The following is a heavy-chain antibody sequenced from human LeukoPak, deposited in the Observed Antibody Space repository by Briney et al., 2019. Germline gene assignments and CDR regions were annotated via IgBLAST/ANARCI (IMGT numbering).Heavy chain of an antibody. V-gene: IGHV4-39*01. D-gene: IGHD1-26*01. CDR3: ARHLSGSYRYFDY. CDR1: GFTVSSNY. Sequence: PGGSLRLSCAASGFTVSSNYMSWVRQAPGKGLEWIGSIYYSGSTYYNPSLKSRVTISVDTSKNQFSLKLSSVTAADTAVYYCARHLSGSYRYFDYWGQGTLVTVSS. CDR2: IYYSGST. J-gene: IGHJ4*02.